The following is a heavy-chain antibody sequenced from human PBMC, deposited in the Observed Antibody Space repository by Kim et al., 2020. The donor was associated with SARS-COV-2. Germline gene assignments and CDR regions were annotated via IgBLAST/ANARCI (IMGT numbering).Heavy chain of an antibody. V-gene: IGHV6-1*01. CDR2: TYYRSKWYN. Sequence: SQTLSLTCAISGDSVSSNSAAWHWIRQSPSRGLEWLGRTYYRSKWYNDYAVSVKSRITINPDTSKNQLSLQLNSVTPEDTAVYYCVREYGGSFLYHFDCWGQGTLVTVSS. CDR1: GDSVSSNSAA. J-gene: IGHJ4*02. D-gene: IGHD6-6*01. CDR3: VREYGGSFLYHFDC.